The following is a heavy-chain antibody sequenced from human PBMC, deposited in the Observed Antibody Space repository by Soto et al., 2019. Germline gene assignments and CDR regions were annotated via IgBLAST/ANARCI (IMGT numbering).Heavy chain of an antibody. CDR3: ARAPYFDEASFDY. V-gene: IGHV3-7*03. J-gene: IGHJ4*02. CDR1: RFTFTRYW. D-gene: IGHD3-9*01. CDR2: IKQDGSEK. Sequence: GGSLRLSCAASRFTFTRYWMTWVRQAPGKGLEWVANIKQDGSEKYYVDSVKGRFTISRDNAKNSLYLQMNSLRAEDTAVYYCARAPYFDEASFDYWGQGTLVTVSS.